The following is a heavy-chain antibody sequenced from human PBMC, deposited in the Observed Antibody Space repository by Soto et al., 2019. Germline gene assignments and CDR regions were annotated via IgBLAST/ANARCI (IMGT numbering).Heavy chain of an antibody. D-gene: IGHD6-6*01. CDR1: GFTFSVYA. CDR2: VSGSGGST. J-gene: IGHJ4*02. CDR3: AKAEYSSSSPDY. Sequence: GGSLRLSCGASGFTFSVYAMTWVRQAPGKGLEWVSAVSGSGGSTYYADSVKGRFTISRDNSKNTLYLQMNSLGAEDTAVYFCAKAEYSSSSPDYWGQGTLVTVSS. V-gene: IGHV3-23*01.